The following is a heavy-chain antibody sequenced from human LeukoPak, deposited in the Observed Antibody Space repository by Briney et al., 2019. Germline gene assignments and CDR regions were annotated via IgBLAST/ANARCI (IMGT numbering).Heavy chain of an antibody. CDR3: ARAATARHYYYGMDV. D-gene: IGHD2-21*02. V-gene: IGHV4-61*02. CDR2: IYTSGST. CDR1: GGSISSGSYY. J-gene: IGHJ6*02. Sequence: PSETLSLTCTVSGGSISSGSYYWSWIRQPAGKGLEWIGRIYTSGSTNYNPSLKSRVTISVDTSKNQFSLKLSSVTAADTVVYYCARAATARHYYYGMDVWGQGTTVTVSS.